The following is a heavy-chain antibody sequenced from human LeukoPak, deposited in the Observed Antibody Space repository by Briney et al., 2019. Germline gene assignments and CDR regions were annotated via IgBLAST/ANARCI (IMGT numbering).Heavy chain of an antibody. D-gene: IGHD2-2*01. CDR1: GFTFSSYG. J-gene: IGHJ4*02. V-gene: IGHV3-33*01. CDR2: IWYDGSNK. Sequence: GGSLRLSCAASGFTFSSYGMHWVRQAPGKGLEWVAVIWYDGSNKYYADSVKGRFTISGDNSKNTLYLQMNSLRAEDTAVYYCARDRAAAPKYYFDYWGQGTLVTVSS. CDR3: ARDRAAAPKYYFDY.